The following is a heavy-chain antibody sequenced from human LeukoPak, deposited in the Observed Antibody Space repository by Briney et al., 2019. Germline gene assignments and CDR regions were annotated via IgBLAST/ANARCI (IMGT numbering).Heavy chain of an antibody. Sequence: SETLSLTCAVYGGSFSGYYWSWIRQPPGKGLEWIGEINHSGSTNYNPSLKSRVTISVDTSKNQFSLKLTSVTAADTAVYYCARQGVSSYQYYFGYWGQGTLVTVSS. CDR1: GGSFSGYY. J-gene: IGHJ4*02. CDR3: ARQGVSSYQYYFGY. V-gene: IGHV4-34*01. CDR2: INHSGST. D-gene: IGHD3-22*01.